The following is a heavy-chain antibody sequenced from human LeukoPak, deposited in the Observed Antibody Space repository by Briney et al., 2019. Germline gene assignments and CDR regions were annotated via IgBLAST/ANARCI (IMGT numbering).Heavy chain of an antibody. J-gene: IGHJ4*02. D-gene: IGHD3-3*01. CDR3: FPQFTVFGVTN. CDR2: ISGSGDKT. V-gene: IGHV3-23*01. CDR1: GFTFSFYS. Sequence: GESLRPSCVVSGFTFSFYSMTWVRQAPGKGLEWVSAISGSGDKTYQADSVKGRFSISRDNSKNTLYLQMNSLRAEDTAVYYCFPQFTVFGVTNWGQGTLVTVSS.